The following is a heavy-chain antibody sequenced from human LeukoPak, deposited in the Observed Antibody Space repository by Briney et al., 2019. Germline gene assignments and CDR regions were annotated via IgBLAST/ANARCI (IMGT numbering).Heavy chain of an antibody. J-gene: IGHJ4*02. D-gene: IGHD3-10*01. CDR3: ARRPTTPYYYGSGSYQFDY. Sequence: ASVKVSCKASGYTFTGYFIHWVRQAPGQGLEWMGWINPNSGGTNYAQKFQGRVTMTRDTSISTAYMELSRLRSDDTAVYYCARRPTTPYYYGSGSYQFDYWGQGTLVTVSS. CDR2: INPNSGGT. CDR1: GYTFTGYF. V-gene: IGHV1-2*02.